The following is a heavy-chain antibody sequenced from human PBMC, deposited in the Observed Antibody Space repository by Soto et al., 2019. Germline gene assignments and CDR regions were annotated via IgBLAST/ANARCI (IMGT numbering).Heavy chain of an antibody. D-gene: IGHD3-10*01. Sequence: GESLKISCKGSGYSFPIHWIGWVRQMPGKGLEWMGIIYPGDSDTTYSPSFQGRVTLAADKSINTAYLQWSSLQASDTGMYYCARSYDSAILNAFDVWGQGTMVTVSS. J-gene: IGHJ3*01. CDR2: IYPGDSDT. CDR1: GYSFPIHW. CDR3: ARSYDSAILNAFDV. V-gene: IGHV5-51*01.